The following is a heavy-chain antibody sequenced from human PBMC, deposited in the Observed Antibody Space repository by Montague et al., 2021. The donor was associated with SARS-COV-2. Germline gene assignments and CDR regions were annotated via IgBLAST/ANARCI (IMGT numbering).Heavy chain of an antibody. CDR2: LYNGGTT. CDR3: ARTSKLRESSSGNYYYHAMDV. J-gene: IGHJ6*02. V-gene: IGHV4-39*02. D-gene: IGHD3-16*01. Sequence: SETLSPTCNVSGGSISSSTYYWGWIRQPPGKGLEWIGNLYNGGTTYYSPSLKSRVTISVDTSKNHFSLNMASVTAADTAVYYCARTSKLRESSSGNYYYHAMDVWGQGTTVTVS. CDR1: GGSISSSTYY.